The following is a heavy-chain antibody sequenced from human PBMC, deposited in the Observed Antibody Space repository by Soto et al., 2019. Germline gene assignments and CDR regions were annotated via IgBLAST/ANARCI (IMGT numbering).Heavy chain of an antibody. J-gene: IGHJ2*01. V-gene: IGHV4-30-2*01. D-gene: IGHD2-2*01. CDR3: ASVPGL. Sequence: QLQLQESGSGLVKPSQTLSLTCAVSGGSISSGGYSWSWIRQPPGKGREWSGYIYHSGSTYYNPCLTSRLTISVDRSKTQFSLKLRSVPAEDTAVYDCASVPGLWGRGTLVTVSS. CDR2: IYHSGST. CDR1: GGSISSGGYS.